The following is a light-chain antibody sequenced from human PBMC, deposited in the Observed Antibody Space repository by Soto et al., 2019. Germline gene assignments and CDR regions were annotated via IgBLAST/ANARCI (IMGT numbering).Light chain of an antibody. V-gene: IGKV1-39*01. Sequence: DVQMTQSPSSLSASVGDRVTITCRASQRVNNYLNWYQQKPGKAPRLLVSAAFSLQSGVPSRFSGSGSGTDFTLTISSLQPEDFATYYCQQSYNIPRTFGQGTKVDIK. CDR1: QRVNNY. J-gene: IGKJ1*01. CDR3: QQSYNIPRT. CDR2: AAF.